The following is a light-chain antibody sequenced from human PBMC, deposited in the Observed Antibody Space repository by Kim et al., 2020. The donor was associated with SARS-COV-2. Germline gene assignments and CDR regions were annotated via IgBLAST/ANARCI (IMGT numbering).Light chain of an antibody. CDR2: EAS. V-gene: IGKV3-11*01. CDR1: QSVSSY. J-gene: IGKJ4*01. Sequence: ELVLTQSPATLALSPGERATLSCRASQSVSSYLAWYQQKPGQAPRLLIYEASNRATGIPARFSGSGSETDFTLTISSLEPEDFAVYYCQQRSGWPPALTFGGGTKVEI. CDR3: QQRSGWPPALT.